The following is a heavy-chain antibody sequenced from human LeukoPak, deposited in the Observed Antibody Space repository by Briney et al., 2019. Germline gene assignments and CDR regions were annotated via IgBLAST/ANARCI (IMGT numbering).Heavy chain of an antibody. D-gene: IGHD2-15*01. J-gene: IGHJ5*02. Sequence: SETLSLTCTVSGGSISSYSWSWIRQPPGKGLEWIGDIYYSGSTNYNPSLKSRVTISVDTSKNQFSLKLTSVTAADTAVYYCARLPPCSGGSCNRFDPWGQGTLVTVSS. CDR1: GGSISSYS. CDR3: ARLPPCSGGSCNRFDP. V-gene: IGHV4-59*01. CDR2: IYYSGST.